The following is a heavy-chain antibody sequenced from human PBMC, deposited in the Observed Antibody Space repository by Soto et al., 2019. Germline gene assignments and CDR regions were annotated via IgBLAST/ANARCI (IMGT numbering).Heavy chain of an antibody. Sequence: EVQLVESGGGLVQPGGSLRLSCAASGFTFSSYWMSWVRQAPGKGLEWVANIKQDGSEKYYVDSVKGRFTISRDNAKNSLYLQMNSLRAEDTAVYYCAREGLGYCSGGSCYSDYYYYGMDVWGQGTTGTVSS. V-gene: IGHV3-7*05. D-gene: IGHD2-15*01. CDR2: IKQDGSEK. CDR3: AREGLGYCSGGSCYSDYYYYGMDV. J-gene: IGHJ6*02. CDR1: GFTFSSYW.